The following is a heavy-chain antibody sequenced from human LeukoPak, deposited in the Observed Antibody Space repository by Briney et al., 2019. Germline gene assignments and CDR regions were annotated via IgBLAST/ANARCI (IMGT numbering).Heavy chain of an antibody. V-gene: IGHV3-30*03. CDR3: ARAPVTSCRGAYCYPFDY. CDR2: ISYDGSSK. J-gene: IGHJ4*02. D-gene: IGHD2-21*01. CDR1: GFTFSRYG. Sequence: PGGSLRLSCAASGFTFSRYGMHWVRQAPGKGLEWVAVISYDGSSKYYADSVRGRFTISRDNSKNTLYLQMNSLRLEDAAVYFCARAPVTSCRGAYCYPFDYWGQGTQVTVSS.